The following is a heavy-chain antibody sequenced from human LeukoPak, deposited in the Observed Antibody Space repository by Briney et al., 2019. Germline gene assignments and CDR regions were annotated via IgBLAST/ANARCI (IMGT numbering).Heavy chain of an antibody. V-gene: IGHV1-2*06. CDR1: GYTFTGYY. J-gene: IGHJ4*02. D-gene: IGHD3-22*01. Sequence: ASVKVSCKASGYTFTGYYMHWVRQAPGQGLEWMGRINPNSGGTNYAQEFQGRVTMTRDTSISTAYMELSRLRSDDTAVYYCARDAPLTYYYDSSGYYYEDYWGQGTLVTVSS. CDR3: ARDAPLTYYYDSSGYYYEDY. CDR2: INPNSGGT.